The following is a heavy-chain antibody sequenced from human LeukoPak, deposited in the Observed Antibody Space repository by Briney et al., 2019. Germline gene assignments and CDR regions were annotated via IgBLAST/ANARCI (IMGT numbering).Heavy chain of an antibody. V-gene: IGHV7-4-1*02. D-gene: IGHD2-15*01. CDR3: ARSTRPQWFIVVVVRDGMDV. Sequence: ASWKVSCKVSGYTFTSYAMNWVRQAPGQGREWMGSINTNTGKPTYAQGFTGRFVFSFDTSVRTEYQQISSLKAEDTDVYYCARSTRPQWFIVVVVRDGMDVWGQGPTVSVFS. J-gene: IGHJ6*01. CDR1: GYTFTSYA. CDR2: INTNTGKP.